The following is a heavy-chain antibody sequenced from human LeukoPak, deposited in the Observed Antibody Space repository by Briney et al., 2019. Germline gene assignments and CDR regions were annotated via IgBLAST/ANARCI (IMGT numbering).Heavy chain of an antibody. D-gene: IGHD3-22*01. CDR1: GYTFTSYD. CDR3: AREILEYYYDSSGYSAFDY. Sequence: GASVKVSCKASGYTFTSYDINWVRQAPGQGLEWMGWINTNTGNPTYAQGFTGRFVFSLDTSVSTAYLQISSLKAEDTAVYYCAREILEYYYDSSGYSAFDYWGQGTLVTVSS. CDR2: INTNTGNP. V-gene: IGHV7-4-1*02. J-gene: IGHJ4*02.